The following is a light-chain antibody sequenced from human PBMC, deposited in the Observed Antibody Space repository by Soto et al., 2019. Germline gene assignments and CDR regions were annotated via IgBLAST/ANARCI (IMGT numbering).Light chain of an antibody. CDR2: SNN. Sequence: QSVLTQPPSASGTPGQRVTISCSGSSSNIGSNTVNWYQQPPGTAPKLLIYSNNQRPSGVPDRFSGSKSGTSASLAISGLQSEDEDDYYCAAWDDSLNGDVVFGGGTKLTVL. CDR1: SSNIGSNT. CDR3: AAWDDSLNGDVV. V-gene: IGLV1-44*01. J-gene: IGLJ2*01.